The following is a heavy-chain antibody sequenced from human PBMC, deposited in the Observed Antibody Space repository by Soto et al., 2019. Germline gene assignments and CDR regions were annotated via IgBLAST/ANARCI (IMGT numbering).Heavy chain of an antibody. D-gene: IGHD3-10*01. J-gene: IGHJ4*02. Sequence: GGSLRLSCAASGFTFSSYAMSWVRQAPGKGLEWVSAISGSGGSTYYADSVKGRFTISRDNSKNTLYLQMNSLRAEDTAVYYCAKDGGGLWFGELLIEGLDYWGQGTLVTVSS. CDR3: AKDGGGLWFGELLIEGLDY. CDR1: GFTFSSYA. V-gene: IGHV3-23*01. CDR2: ISGSGGST.